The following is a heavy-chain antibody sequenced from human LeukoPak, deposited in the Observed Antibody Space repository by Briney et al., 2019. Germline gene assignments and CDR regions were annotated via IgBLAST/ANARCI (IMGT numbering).Heavy chain of an antibody. CDR1: GFTFSSYD. Sequence: GGSLRLSCAASGFTFSSYDKHWVRQATGKGLEWVSAIGTAGDTYYPGSVKGRFTISRENAKNSLYLQMNSLRAGDTAVYYCARSPTSSSWYTNYYYYMDVWGKGTTVTVSS. CDR2: IGTAGDT. CDR3: ARSPTSSSWYTNYYYYMDV. J-gene: IGHJ6*03. V-gene: IGHV3-13*01. D-gene: IGHD6-13*01.